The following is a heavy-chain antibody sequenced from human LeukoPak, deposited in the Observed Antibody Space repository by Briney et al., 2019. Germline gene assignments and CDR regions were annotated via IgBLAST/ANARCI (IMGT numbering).Heavy chain of an antibody. CDR2: IWYDGSNK. D-gene: IGHD2-15*01. V-gene: IGHV3-33*01. CDR1: GFTFSSYG. Sequence: GGSLRLSCAASGFTFSSYGMHWVRQAPGKGLEWVAVIWYDGSNKYYADSVKGRFTISRDNSKNTLYLQMNSLRAEDTAVYYCARDNDCSGGSCYSTWFDPWGQGTLVTVSS. J-gene: IGHJ5*02. CDR3: ARDNDCSGGSCYSTWFDP.